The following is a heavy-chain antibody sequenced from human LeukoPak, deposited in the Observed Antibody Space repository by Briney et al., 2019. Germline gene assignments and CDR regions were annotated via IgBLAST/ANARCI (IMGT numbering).Heavy chain of an antibody. CDR2: ISHDGDTK. Sequence: GGSLRLSCAASGFTFNRYAMHWVRQAAGKGLEWVAVISHDGDTKYYGDFAKGRFTISRDNSKNTLSLQMNSLRTEDTAVYYCASLAWLSGQAFDIWGQGTMVTVSS. D-gene: IGHD3-3*01. J-gene: IGHJ3*02. CDR1: GFTFNRYA. V-gene: IGHV3-30*01. CDR3: ASLAWLSGQAFDI.